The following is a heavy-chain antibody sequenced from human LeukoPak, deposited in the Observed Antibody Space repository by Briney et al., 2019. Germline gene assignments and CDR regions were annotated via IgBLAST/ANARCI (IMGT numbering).Heavy chain of an antibody. D-gene: IGHD6-13*01. CDR1: GYTFTSYA. CDR3: AKSSSAAGTEFDY. V-gene: IGHV1-69*13. CDR2: IIPIFGTA. Sequence: ASVKVSCKASGYTFTSYAMHWVRQAPGQRLEWMGGIIPIFGTANYAQKFQGRVTITADESTSTAYMELSSLRSEDTAVYYCAKSSSAAGTEFDYWGQGTLVTVSS. J-gene: IGHJ4*02.